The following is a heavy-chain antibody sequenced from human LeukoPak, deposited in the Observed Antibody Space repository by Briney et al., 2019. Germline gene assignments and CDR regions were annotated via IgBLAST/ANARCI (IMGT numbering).Heavy chain of an antibody. V-gene: IGHV4-31*03. CDR3: ARGRVVAETIDY. CDR2: IYYSASA. D-gene: IGHD2-15*01. Sequence: SKTLSLTCTVSGGSISSGDYYWSWIRQHPGKGLEWIGYIYYSASAYYNPSLKSRTTISGDTSKKQFSLKQPSVTAADTALYYCARGRVVAETIDYWGQGTLVTVSS. CDR1: GGSISSGDYY. J-gene: IGHJ4*02.